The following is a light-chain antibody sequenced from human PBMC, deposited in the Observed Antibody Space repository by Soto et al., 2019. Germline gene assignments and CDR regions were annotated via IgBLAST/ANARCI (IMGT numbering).Light chain of an antibody. CDR3: GTWHSGLSPGV. CDR1: NSNIGKYY. V-gene: IGLV1-51*02. J-gene: IGLJ3*02. CDR2: EDN. Sequence: QSALTQPPSVSAAPGQKITISCSGSNSNIGKYYVSWYQQIPGTPPKLLIYEDNRRPSGIPDRFSGSKSGTSATLAITGLQTGDEADYYCGTWHSGLSPGVFGGGTKLTVL.